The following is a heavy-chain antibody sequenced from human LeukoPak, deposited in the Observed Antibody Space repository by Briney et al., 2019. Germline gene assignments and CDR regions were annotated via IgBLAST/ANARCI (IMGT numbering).Heavy chain of an antibody. CDR1: GFTFSSYA. Sequence: PGGSLRLSCSASGFTFSSYAMHWVRQAPGKGLEYVSAISSNGGSTYYADSVKGRFTISRDNSKNTLYLQMSSLRAEDTAVYYCMKRGYCSSTSCPGDDNFDYWGQGTLVTVSS. CDR3: MKRGYCSSTSCPGDDNFDY. D-gene: IGHD2-2*01. V-gene: IGHV3-64D*09. J-gene: IGHJ4*02. CDR2: ISSNGGST.